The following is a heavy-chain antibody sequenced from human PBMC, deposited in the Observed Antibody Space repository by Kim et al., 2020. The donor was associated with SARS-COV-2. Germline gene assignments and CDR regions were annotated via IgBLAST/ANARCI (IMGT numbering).Heavy chain of an antibody. CDR2: ISAYNGNT. Sequence: ASVKVSCKASGYTFTIYGISWVRQAPGQGLGWMGWISAYNGNTNYAQKLQGRVTMTTDTSTSTAYMELRSLRSDDTAVYYCARVPLRSYYDSSGYLYYFDYWGQGTLVTVSS. D-gene: IGHD3-22*01. CDR1: GYTFTIYG. J-gene: IGHJ4*02. V-gene: IGHV1-18*01. CDR3: ARVPLRSYYDSSGYLYYFDY.